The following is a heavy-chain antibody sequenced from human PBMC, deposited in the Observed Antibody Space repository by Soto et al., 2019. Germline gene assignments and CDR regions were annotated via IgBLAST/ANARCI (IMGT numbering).Heavy chain of an antibody. V-gene: IGHV4-34*01. Sequence: SETLSLTCAVYGGSFSGYYWGWIRQPPGKGPEWIGEINHSASTNYNPSLKSRVTISVDTSKTQFSLKMSSVTAADTAVYYCARAIRRMVRATFDPWGQGTLVTVSS. J-gene: IGHJ5*02. CDR3: ARAIRRMVRATFDP. D-gene: IGHD3-10*01. CDR1: GGSFSGYY. CDR2: INHSAST.